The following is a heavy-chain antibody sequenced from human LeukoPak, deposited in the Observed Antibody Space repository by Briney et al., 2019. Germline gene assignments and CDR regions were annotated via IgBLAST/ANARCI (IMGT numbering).Heavy chain of an antibody. D-gene: IGHD4-11*01. CDR3: ARGDYSNAFDY. CDR1: GGSISSYY. J-gene: IGHJ4*02. CDR2: IYYSGST. V-gene: IGHV4-59*01. Sequence: SETLSLTCTVSGGSISSYYWSWIRRPPGKGLEWIGYIYYSGSTNYNPSLKNRVTISVDTSKNQFSLKLSSVTAADTAVYYCARGDYSNAFDYWGQGTLVTVSS.